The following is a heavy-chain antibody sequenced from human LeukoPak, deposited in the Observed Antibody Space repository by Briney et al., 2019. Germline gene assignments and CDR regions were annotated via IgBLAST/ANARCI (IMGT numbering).Heavy chain of an antibody. CDR1: GFTFSSYD. V-gene: IGHV3-13*01. J-gene: IGHJ5*02. CDR2: IGTAGDT. D-gene: IGHD2-2*01. Sequence: PGGSLRLSCAASGFTFSSYDMHWVRQATGKGLEWVSAIGTAGDTYYPGSVKGRFTISRENAKNSLYLQMNSLRAGDTAVYYRARGRYCSSTSCSKWDNWFDPWGQGTLVTVSS. CDR3: ARGRYCSSTSCSKWDNWFDP.